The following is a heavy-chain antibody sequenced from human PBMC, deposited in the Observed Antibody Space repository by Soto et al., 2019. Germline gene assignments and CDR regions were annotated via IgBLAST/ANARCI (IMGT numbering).Heavy chain of an antibody. Sequence: QVQLVQSGAEVKKPGSSVKVSCKASGGTFSSYTISWVRQAPGQGLEWMGRIIPILGIANYAQKFQGRVTITADESTRTAYMELSSLRSEDTAVYYCEGSRNGFDYWGQGTLVTVSS. CDR1: GGTFSSYT. D-gene: IGHD6-13*01. CDR3: EGSRNGFDY. J-gene: IGHJ4*02. CDR2: IIPILGIA. V-gene: IGHV1-69*02.